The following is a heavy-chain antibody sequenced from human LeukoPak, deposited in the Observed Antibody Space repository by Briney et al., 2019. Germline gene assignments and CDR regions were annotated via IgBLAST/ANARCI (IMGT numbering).Heavy chain of an antibody. J-gene: IGHJ4*02. V-gene: IGHV3-74*01. D-gene: IGHD1-26*01. CDR3: VRGGLMGATDY. Sequence: PGGSLRLSCAASGFGFSGYWMHWVRQAPGKGLVWISYINGDGSTTNHADFAEGRFTISRDNAKNTLYLQMNSLRVEDTAVYYCVRGGLMGATDYWGQGTLVTVSS. CDR2: INGDGSTT. CDR1: GFGFSGYW.